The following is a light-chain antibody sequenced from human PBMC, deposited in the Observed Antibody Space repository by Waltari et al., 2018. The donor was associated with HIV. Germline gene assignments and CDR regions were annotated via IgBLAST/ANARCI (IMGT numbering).Light chain of an antibody. Sequence: QSVLTQPTSASGTPGQRVTISCSGSSSNIGSNTVNWYQQLPGTAPKLLIYSNTPRPAAVPDRFSGSKSGTSASMTISGLQSEDEADYYCAAWDDSLNGVVFGGGTKLTVL. CDR2: SNT. CDR1: SSNIGSNT. CDR3: AAWDDSLNGVV. J-gene: IGLJ2*01. V-gene: IGLV1-44*01.